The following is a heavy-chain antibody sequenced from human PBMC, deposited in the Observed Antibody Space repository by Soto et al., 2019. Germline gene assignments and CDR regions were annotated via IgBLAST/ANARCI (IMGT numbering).Heavy chain of an antibody. CDR3: XRPASTSPFDYYYGMDV. V-gene: IGHV5-10-1*01. CDR1: GYSFTIYW. D-gene: IGHD2-2*01. CDR2: IDPSDSYT. Sequence: PGESMKISCKGSGYSFTIYWISWVRQMPGKGLEWMGRIDPSDSYTNYSPSFQGHVTISADKSISTAYLQWSSLKASDTAMCYCXRPASTSPFDYYYGMDVWGQGTTVTVSS. J-gene: IGHJ6*02.